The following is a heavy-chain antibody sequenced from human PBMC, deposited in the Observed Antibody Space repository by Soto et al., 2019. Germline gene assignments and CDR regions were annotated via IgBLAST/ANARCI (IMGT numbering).Heavy chain of an antibody. CDR3: FGSGSYYNFPNFDY. CDR1: GFTFSSYW. Sequence: EVQLVESGGGLVQPGGSLRLSCAASGFTFSSYWMHWVRQAPGKGLVWVSRINSDGSSTSYADSVKGRFTISRDNAKNTLYLQMNSLRAEDTAVYYCFGSGSYYNFPNFDYWGQGTLVTVSS. J-gene: IGHJ4*02. V-gene: IGHV3-74*01. D-gene: IGHD3-10*01. CDR2: INSDGSST.